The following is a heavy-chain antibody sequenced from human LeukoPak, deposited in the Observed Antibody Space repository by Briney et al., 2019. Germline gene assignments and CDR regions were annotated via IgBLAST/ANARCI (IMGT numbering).Heavy chain of an antibody. CDR2: ISGGGEST. CDR1: EFTFSSHA. D-gene: IGHD6-19*01. V-gene: IGHV3-23*01. CDR3: AKGKYSSGGVPDY. Sequence: GGSLRLSCVASEFTFSSHAMNWVRQAPGKGLEWVSSISGGGESTYYADSVKGRFTVSRDNSKNTLYLQINSLRGEDTAVYYCAKGKYSSGGVPDYWGQEPWSPSPQ. J-gene: IGHJ4*01.